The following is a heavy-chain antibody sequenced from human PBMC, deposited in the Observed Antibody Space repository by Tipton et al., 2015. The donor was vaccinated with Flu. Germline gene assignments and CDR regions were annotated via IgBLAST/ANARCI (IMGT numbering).Heavy chain of an antibody. CDR1: GGSISSNRYY. Sequence: TLSLTCTVSGGSISSNRYYWGWIRQPPGKGLEWIGSIYHSGSTYYNPSLKSRVTISVDTSKKHFSLKLSSVTAADTAVYYCARGRVGTFDYWSQGTLVSVSS. CDR2: IYHSGST. D-gene: IGHD2/OR15-2a*01. V-gene: IGHV4-39*02. J-gene: IGHJ4*02. CDR3: ARGRVGTFDY.